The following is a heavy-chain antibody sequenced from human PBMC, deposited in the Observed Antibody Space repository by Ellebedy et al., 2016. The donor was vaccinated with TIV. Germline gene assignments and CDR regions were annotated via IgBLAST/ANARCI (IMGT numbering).Heavy chain of an antibody. J-gene: IGHJ6*02. D-gene: IGHD4-11*01. CDR1: AFIFSVYG. V-gene: IGHV3-30*18. CDR3: AKIVYSNRPGSYYYYGMDV. CDR2: ISADGSTK. Sequence: PGGSLRLSCTASAFIFSVYGMHWVRQAPGKGLEWIAVISADGSTKYHADSVEGRFTISRDNSQYPLYLQMNSLRPEDTAVYFCAKIVYSNRPGSYYYYGMDVWGQGTTVTVSS.